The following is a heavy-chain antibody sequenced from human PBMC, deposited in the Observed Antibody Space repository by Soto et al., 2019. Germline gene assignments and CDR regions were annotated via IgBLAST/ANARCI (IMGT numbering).Heavy chain of an antibody. Sequence: QVQLVQSGAEVKKPGASVKVSCKASGYTFTSYYMHWVRQAPGQGLEWMGIINPSGGSTSYAQKFQGGVTMTRDTSTSTVYMELSSLRSEDTALYYCARGHDSSGYHYVLGSYDAFDIWGQGTMVTVSS. D-gene: IGHD3-22*01. J-gene: IGHJ3*02. V-gene: IGHV1-46*01. CDR2: INPSGGST. CDR3: ARGHDSSGYHYVLGSYDAFDI. CDR1: GYTFTSYY.